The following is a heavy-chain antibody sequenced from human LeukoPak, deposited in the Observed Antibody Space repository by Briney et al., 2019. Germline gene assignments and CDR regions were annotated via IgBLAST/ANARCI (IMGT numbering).Heavy chain of an antibody. CDR3: ARAGTTLWYYYYMDV. D-gene: IGHD1-1*01. V-gene: IGHV3-21*01. CDR2: ISSSSSYI. Sequence: GGSLRLSCAASGFTFSSYSMNWVRQAPGKGLEWVSSISSSSSYIYYADSVKGRFTISRDNAKNTLYLQMNSLRAEDTAVYYCARAGTTLWYYYYMDVWGKGTTVTVSS. J-gene: IGHJ6*03. CDR1: GFTFSSYS.